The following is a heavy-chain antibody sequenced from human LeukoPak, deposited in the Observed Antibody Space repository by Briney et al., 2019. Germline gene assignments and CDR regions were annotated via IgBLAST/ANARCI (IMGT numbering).Heavy chain of an antibody. CDR3: ARGQSPFWSGYYWPTDP. V-gene: IGHV1-3*01. D-gene: IGHD3-3*01. Sequence: ASVKVSCKASGYTFTSYAMHWVRQAPGQRLEWMGWINAGNGNTKYSQKFQGRVTMTRNTSISTAYMELSSLRSEDTAVYYCARGQSPFWSGYYWPTDPWGQGTLVTVSS. J-gene: IGHJ5*02. CDR2: INAGNGNT. CDR1: GYTFTSYA.